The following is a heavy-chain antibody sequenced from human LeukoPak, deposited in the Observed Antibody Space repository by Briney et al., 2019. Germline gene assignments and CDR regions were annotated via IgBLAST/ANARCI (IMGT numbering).Heavy chain of an antibody. CDR2: IYSGGST. V-gene: IGHV3-53*01. CDR3: AKDITMIVVAIFDY. J-gene: IGHJ4*02. D-gene: IGHD3-22*01. CDR1: GFTVSSNY. Sequence: PGGSLRLSCAASGFTVSSNYMSWVRQAPGKGLEWVSVIYSGGSTYYADSVKGRFTISRDNSKNTLYLQMDSLRAEDTAVYYCAKDITMIVVAIFDYWGQGTLVTVSS.